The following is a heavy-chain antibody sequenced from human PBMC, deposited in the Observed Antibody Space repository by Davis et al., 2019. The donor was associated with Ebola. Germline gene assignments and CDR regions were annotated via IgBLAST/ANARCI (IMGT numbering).Heavy chain of an antibody. CDR1: GYTFTSYA. Sequence: ASVKVSCKASGYTFTSYAMHWVRQAPGQRLEWMGWINAGNGNTKYSQKFQGRVTITRDTSASTAYMELSSLTSEDTAIYFCVKGDRQCSSSSCYNYWGQGTLVTVSS. D-gene: IGHD2-2*02. CDR2: INAGNGNT. V-gene: IGHV1-3*01. J-gene: IGHJ4*02. CDR3: VKGDRQCSSSSCYNY.